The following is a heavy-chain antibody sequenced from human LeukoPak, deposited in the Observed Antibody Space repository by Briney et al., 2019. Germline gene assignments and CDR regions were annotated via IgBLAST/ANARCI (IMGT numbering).Heavy chain of an antibody. V-gene: IGHV4-61*02. D-gene: IGHD5-18*01. CDR1: GGSISSSSYY. J-gene: IGHJ6*03. CDR3: ARDSLYVDTAMFSYYYYMDV. Sequence: SETLSLTCTVSGGSISSSSYYWSWIRQPAGKGLEWIGRIYTGGSTNYNPSLKSRVTISVDTSKNQFSLKLSSVTAADTAVYYCARDSLYVDTAMFSYYYYMDVWGKGTTVTISS. CDR2: IYTGGST.